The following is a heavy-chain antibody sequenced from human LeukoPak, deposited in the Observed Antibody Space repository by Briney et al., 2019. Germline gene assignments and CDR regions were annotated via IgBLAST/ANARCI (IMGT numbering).Heavy chain of an antibody. CDR2: ISAYNGNT. CDR1: GYTFTIYG. J-gene: IGHJ6*02. V-gene: IGHV1-18*01. CDR3: ARDIVSGYSYYYYYGMDV. D-gene: IGHD3-3*01. Sequence: ASVTVSFKASGYTFTIYGISWVRQAPGQGLEWMGWISAYNGNTNYAQKLQGRVTMTTDTSTSTAYMELRSLRSDDTAVYYCARDIVSGYSYYYYYGMDVWGQGTTVTVSS.